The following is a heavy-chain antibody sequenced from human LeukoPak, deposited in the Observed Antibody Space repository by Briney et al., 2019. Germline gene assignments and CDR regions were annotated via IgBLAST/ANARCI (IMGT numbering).Heavy chain of an antibody. D-gene: IGHD2-21*02. CDR2: IKTDGSST. V-gene: IGHV3-74*01. Sequence: GGSLRLSCAASGFTFSSSWMHWVRQAPGKGLIWVSRIKTDGSSTSYADSVKGRFTIYRDNATNTMYLQMNSLRDEDTAVSYCVVAYCGGDCSHWGQGTLVTVSS. CDR3: VVAYCGGDCSH. J-gene: IGHJ4*02. CDR1: GFTFSSSW.